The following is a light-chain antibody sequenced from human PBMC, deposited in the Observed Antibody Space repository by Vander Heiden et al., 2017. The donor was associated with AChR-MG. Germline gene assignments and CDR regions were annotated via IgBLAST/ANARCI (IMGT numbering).Light chain of an antibody. CDR1: SSDIGTYNY. CDR2: DVT. V-gene: IGLV2-14*03. CDR3: TSYTSSGTLV. Sequence: QSALTQPASVSGSPGQSITMHCTGTSSDIGTYNYVSCYQQPPGTPPLLCMFDVTKRPSGVSSRSSASKSGNTESITISGLPAEDAAYYYCTSYTSSGTLVFGGGTKLTVL. J-gene: IGLJ3*02.